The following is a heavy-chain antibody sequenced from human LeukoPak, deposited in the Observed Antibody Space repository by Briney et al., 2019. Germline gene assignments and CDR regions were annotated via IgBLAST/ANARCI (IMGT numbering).Heavy chain of an antibody. J-gene: IGHJ4*02. D-gene: IGHD6-13*01. V-gene: IGHV3-23*01. CDR3: AKVVQLVPDTFDY. CDR2: ISGSGGST. CDR1: GFTFTNYA. Sequence: GGSLRLSCAASGFTFTNYAMSWVRQAPGKGLEWVSAISGSGGSTYYADSVKGRFTISRDNSKNTLYLQMNSLRAEDTAVYYCAKVVQLVPDTFDYWGQGTLVTVSS.